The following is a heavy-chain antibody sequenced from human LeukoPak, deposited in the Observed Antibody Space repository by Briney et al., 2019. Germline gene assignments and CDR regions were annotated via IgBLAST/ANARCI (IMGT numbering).Heavy chain of an antibody. CDR2: ISWNSGSI. CDR3: ATQTYDSSGYYYRY. V-gene: IGHV3-9*01. Sequence: PGRSLRLSCAASGFTFDDYAMHWVRQAPGKGLEWVSGISWNSGSIGYADSVKGRFTISRDNAKNSPYLQMNSLRAEDTALYYCATQTYDSSGYYYRYWGQGTLVTVSS. CDR1: GFTFDDYA. J-gene: IGHJ4*02. D-gene: IGHD3-22*01.